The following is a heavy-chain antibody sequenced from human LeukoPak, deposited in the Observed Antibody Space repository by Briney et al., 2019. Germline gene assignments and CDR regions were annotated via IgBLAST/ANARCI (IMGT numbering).Heavy chain of an antibody. Sequence: SETLSLTCAVYGGSFSGYYWSWIRQPPGKGLGWLGEINHSGSTNYNPSLKSRVTISVDTSKNQFSLKLSSVTAADTAVYYCARYPLYYSSSWPYYFDYWGQGTLVTVSS. CDR3: ARYPLYYSSSWPYYFDY. D-gene: IGHD6-13*01. CDR2: INHSGST. V-gene: IGHV4-34*01. CDR1: GGSFSGYY. J-gene: IGHJ4*02.